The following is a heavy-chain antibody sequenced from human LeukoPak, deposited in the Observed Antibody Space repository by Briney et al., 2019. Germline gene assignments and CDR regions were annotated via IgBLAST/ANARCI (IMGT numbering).Heavy chain of an antibody. J-gene: IGHJ4*02. CDR2: INTDGTVT. CDR3: ATKQWLAPPPDS. CDR1: GFTFSKYW. V-gene: IGHV3-74*01. D-gene: IGHD6-19*01. Sequence: WSLRLSCAASGFTFSKYWMLWVRQAPGKVLESVSRINTDGTVTTYADSVKGRFTVSRDNADNTMFLQMNSVRDEDTAVYYCATKQWLAPPPDSWGQGTPVTVSS.